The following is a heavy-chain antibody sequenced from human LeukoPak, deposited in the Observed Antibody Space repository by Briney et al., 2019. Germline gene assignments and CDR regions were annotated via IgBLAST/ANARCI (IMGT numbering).Heavy chain of an antibody. CDR3: AREDGDSSGYYSNYYYYYHGMDV. J-gene: IGHJ6*02. D-gene: IGHD3-22*01. CDR1: GFTLSSYE. V-gene: IGHV3-48*03. CDR2: ISSSGSTI. Sequence: PGGSLRLSCAASGFTLSSYEMNWVRQAPGKGLEWVSYISSSGSTIYYADSVKGRFTISRDNAKNSLYLQMNSLRAEDTAVYYCAREDGDSSGYYSNYYYYYHGMDVWGQGTTVTVSS.